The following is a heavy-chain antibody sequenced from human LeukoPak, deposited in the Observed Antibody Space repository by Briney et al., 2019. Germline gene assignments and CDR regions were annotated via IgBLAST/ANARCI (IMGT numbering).Heavy chain of an antibody. CDR1: GLTFSSYA. Sequence: GGSLRLSCVASGLTFSSYAMHWVRQAPGKGLEWVAVISYDGSNKYFADSVKGRFTISRDNSKNTLYLQMNSLRAEDTAVYYCARDRAPPSVLLWFGEFWFDPWGQGTLVTVSS. J-gene: IGHJ5*02. V-gene: IGHV3-30-3*01. CDR2: ISYDGSNK. D-gene: IGHD3-10*01. CDR3: ARDRAPPSVLLWFGEFWFDP.